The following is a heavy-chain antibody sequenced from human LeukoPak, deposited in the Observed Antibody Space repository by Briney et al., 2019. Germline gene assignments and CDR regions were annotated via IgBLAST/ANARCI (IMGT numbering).Heavy chain of an antibody. CDR3: ARLDYYGSGSYPYSFDY. V-gene: IGHV4-39*01. CDR2: IYYSGST. J-gene: IGHJ4*02. CDR1: GGSFSSYY. Sequence: RTSETLSLTCAVYGGSFSSYYWGWIRQPPGKGLEWIGSIYYSGSTYYNPSLTSRVTISVDTSKNQFSLKLSSVTAADTAVYYCARLDYYGSGSYPYSFDYWGQGALVTVSS. D-gene: IGHD3-10*01.